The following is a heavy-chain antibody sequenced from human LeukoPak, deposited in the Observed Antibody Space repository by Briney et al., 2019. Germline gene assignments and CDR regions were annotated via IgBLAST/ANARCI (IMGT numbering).Heavy chain of an antibody. CDR2: IYSGGST. V-gene: IGHV3-53*01. Sequence: GGSLRLSCAASEFTVSSNYMSWVRQAPGKGLEWVSVIYSGGSTYYADSVKGRFTISRDNSKNTLYLQMNSLRAEDTAVYYCAKRGLGDREAFDIWGQGTMVTVSS. CDR3: AKRGLGDREAFDI. CDR1: EFTVSSNY. D-gene: IGHD2-21*02. J-gene: IGHJ3*02.